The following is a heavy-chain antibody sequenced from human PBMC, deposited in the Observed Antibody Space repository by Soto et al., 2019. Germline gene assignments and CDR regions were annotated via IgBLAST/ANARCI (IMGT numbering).Heavy chain of an antibody. D-gene: IGHD3-3*01. CDR2: INPNSGGT. J-gene: IGHJ6*02. CDR3: ATAIGDFWSGYPYYYYGMDV. Sequence: QVQLVQSGAEVKKPGASVKVSCKASGYTFTGYYMHWVREAPGQGLEWMGWINPNSGGTNYAQKLQGWVTMTRDTSIITAYMELSRLRSDDTAVYYCATAIGDFWSGYPYYYYGMDVWGQGTTVTVSS. V-gene: IGHV1-2*04. CDR1: GYTFTGYY.